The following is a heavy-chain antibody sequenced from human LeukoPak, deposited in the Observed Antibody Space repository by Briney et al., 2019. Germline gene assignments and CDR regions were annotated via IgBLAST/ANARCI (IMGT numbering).Heavy chain of an antibody. J-gene: IGHJ4*02. V-gene: IGHV1-2*06. CDR3: ARGARITMIVVVMNEGY. D-gene: IGHD3-22*01. Sequence: ASVKVSCKASGYTFTGYYMHLVRQAHGRGLEWMGRISPNSGGTNYAQKFQGRVTMTRDTSISTAYMELSRLRSDDTAVYYCARGARITMIVVVMNEGYWGQGTLVTVSS. CDR1: GYTFTGYY. CDR2: ISPNSGGT.